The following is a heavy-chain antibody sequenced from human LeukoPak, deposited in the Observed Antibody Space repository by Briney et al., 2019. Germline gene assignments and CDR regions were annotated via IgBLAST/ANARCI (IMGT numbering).Heavy chain of an antibody. D-gene: IGHD6-13*01. CDR1: GFTFSSYS. V-gene: IGHV3-21*01. Sequence: GGSLRLSCAASGFTFSSYSMSWVRQAPGKGLEWVSSTSSSSSYIYYADSVKGRFTISRDNAKNSLYLQMNSLRAEDTAVYYCARDIAAAVYELYYYGMDVWGKGTTVTVSS. CDR3: ARDIAAAVYELYYYGMDV. J-gene: IGHJ6*04. CDR2: TSSSSSYI.